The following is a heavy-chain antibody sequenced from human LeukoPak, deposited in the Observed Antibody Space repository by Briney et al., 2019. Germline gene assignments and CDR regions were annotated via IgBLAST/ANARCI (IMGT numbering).Heavy chain of an antibody. Sequence: GGSLRLSCAASGCTFSSYAMSWVRQAPGKGLEWVANIKQDGSEKYYVDSVKGRFPISRDNAKISLYLQMNSLRAEDTAIYYCARSAGSSGWYEGYYFDYWGQGTLVTVSS. V-gene: IGHV3-7*01. D-gene: IGHD6-13*01. CDR3: ARSAGSSGWYEGYYFDY. CDR1: GCTFSSYA. J-gene: IGHJ4*02. CDR2: IKQDGSEK.